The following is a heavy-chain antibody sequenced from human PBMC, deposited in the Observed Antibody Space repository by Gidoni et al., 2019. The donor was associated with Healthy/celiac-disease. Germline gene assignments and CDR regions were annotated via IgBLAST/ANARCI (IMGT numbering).Heavy chain of an antibody. J-gene: IGHJ2*01. CDR3: AKGEGELLPYWYFDL. V-gene: IGHV3-23*01. D-gene: IGHD1-26*01. CDR2: ISGSGGST. CDR1: GFRFRSYA. Sequence: EVQLLESGGGLVQPGGSLRLSCAASGFRFRSYALSWGRQAPGKGLEWVSDISGSGGSTYYADSVKGRFTISRDNSKNTLYLQMNSLRAEDTAVYYCAKGEGELLPYWYFDLWGRGTLVTVSS.